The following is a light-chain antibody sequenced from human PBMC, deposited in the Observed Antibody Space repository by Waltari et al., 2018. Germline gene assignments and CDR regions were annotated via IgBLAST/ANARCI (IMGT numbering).Light chain of an antibody. CDR3: HHSDSLPYS. V-gene: IGKV6-21*01. CDR2: YAT. J-gene: IGKJ2*03. CDR1: HSIGGR. Sequence: DIVLTQSPEFQSVTLKEKVTITCRASHSIGGRLYCYQKKPDQSPKILIMYATQSYSGVPSRFSGSGSGTDFTLTIDGLEAEDAATYYCHHSDSLPYSFGQGTKLEIK.